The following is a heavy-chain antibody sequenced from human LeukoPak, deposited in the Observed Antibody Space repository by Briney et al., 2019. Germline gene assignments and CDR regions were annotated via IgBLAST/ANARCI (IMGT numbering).Heavy chain of an antibody. CDR1: GFTFSSYG. CDR3: AKFLGVSGWYFDY. Sequence: GGSLRLSCAASGFTFSSYGMSWVRKAPGKGLEWVSAISGSGGSTYYADSVKGRFTISRDNSKNTLYLQMNSLRAEDTAVYYCAKFLGVSGWYFDYWGQGTLVTVSS. CDR2: ISGSGGST. V-gene: IGHV3-23*01. J-gene: IGHJ4*02. D-gene: IGHD6-19*01.